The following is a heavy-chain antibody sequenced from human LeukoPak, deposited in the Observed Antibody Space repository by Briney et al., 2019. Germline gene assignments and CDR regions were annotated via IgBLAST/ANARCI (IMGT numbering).Heavy chain of an antibody. V-gene: IGHV4-61*02. CDR2: IYSSGST. Sequence: SQTLSLTCTVSGGSISSGGYYWSWIPQPPGKGLEWIGRIYSSGSTAYNPSLKSRVTISGDTSKNQFSLNLSSVTAADTAVYYCAREGFLEWLSQYYYYMDVWGRGTTVTVSS. CDR3: AREGFLEWLSQYYYYMDV. D-gene: IGHD3-3*01. J-gene: IGHJ6*03. CDR1: GGSISSGGYY.